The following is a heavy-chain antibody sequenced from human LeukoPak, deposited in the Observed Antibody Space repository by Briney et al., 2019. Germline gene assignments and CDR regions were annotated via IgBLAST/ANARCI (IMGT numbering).Heavy chain of an antibody. V-gene: IGHV7-4-1*02. CDR3: TILPYDSSGYYTYFDY. D-gene: IGHD3-22*01. CDR2: INTNTGNP. CDR1: GYTFTSYA. Sequence: ASVKVSCKASGYTFTSYARNWVRQAPGQGLEWMGWINTNTGNPTYAQGFTGRFVFSLDTSVSTAYLQISSLKAEDTAVYYCTILPYDSSGYYTYFDYWGQGTLVTVSS. J-gene: IGHJ4*02.